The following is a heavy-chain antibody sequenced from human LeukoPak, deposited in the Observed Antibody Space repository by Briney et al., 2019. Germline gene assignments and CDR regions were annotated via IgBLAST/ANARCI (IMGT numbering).Heavy chain of an antibody. Sequence: ASVKVSCKASGYTFNGYYMHWVRQAPGQGLEWMGWISAYNGNTNYAQKLQGRVTMTTDTSTSTAYMELRSLRSDDTAVYYCARGAGPWAAANIDYWGQGTLVTVSS. J-gene: IGHJ4*02. V-gene: IGHV1-18*04. CDR2: ISAYNGNT. CDR3: ARGAGPWAAANIDY. D-gene: IGHD6-13*01. CDR1: GYTFNGYY.